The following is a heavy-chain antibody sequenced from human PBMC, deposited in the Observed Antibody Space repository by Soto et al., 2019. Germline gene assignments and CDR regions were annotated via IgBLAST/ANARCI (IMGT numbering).Heavy chain of an antibody. CDR3: ARERQWAPLLY. D-gene: IGHD1-26*01. V-gene: IGHV1-18*04. CDR1: GYTFTNYG. Sequence: QVRLVQSGLEVKKPGASVRLSCKTSGYTFTNYGVTWVRQAPGQGLEWMGWVSAYNRNTNYAQKFEDRLIMTTDTATSTAYLELSNLKSDDTAVYYCARERQWAPLLYWGEGTLVTVS. J-gene: IGHJ4*02. CDR2: VSAYNRNT.